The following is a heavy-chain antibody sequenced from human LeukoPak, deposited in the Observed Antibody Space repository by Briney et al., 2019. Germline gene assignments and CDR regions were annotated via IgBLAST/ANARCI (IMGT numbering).Heavy chain of an antibody. D-gene: IGHD3-22*01. V-gene: IGHV1-69*04. CDR2: IIPILGIA. J-gene: IGHJ4*02. Sequence: ASVKVSCKASGGTFSSYAISWVRQVPGQGLKWMGRIIPILGIANYAQKFQGRVTITADKSTSTAYMELSSLRSEDTAVYYCARDTDYDSSGYYYFDYWGQGTLVTVSS. CDR3: ARDTDYDSSGYYYFDY. CDR1: GGTFSSYA.